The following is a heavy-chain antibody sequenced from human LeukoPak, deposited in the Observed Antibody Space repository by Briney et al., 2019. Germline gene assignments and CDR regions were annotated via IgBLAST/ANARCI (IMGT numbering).Heavy chain of an antibody. D-gene: IGHD6-19*01. J-gene: IGHJ4*02. Sequence: SETLSLTCTVSGYSISSGYYWGWIRQPPGKGLEWIGSIYHSGSTYYNPSLKSRVTISVDTSKNQLSLKLSSVTAADTAVYFCARRIGVATTLDYWGQGTLVTVSS. CDR3: ARRIGVATTLDY. V-gene: IGHV4-38-2*02. CDR1: GYSISSGYY. CDR2: IYHSGST.